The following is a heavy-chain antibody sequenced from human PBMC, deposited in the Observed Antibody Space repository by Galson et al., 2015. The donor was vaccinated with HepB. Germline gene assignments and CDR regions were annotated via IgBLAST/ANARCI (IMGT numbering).Heavy chain of an antibody. CDR2: ANYSGKV. CDR1: GGSLRDNY. D-gene: IGHD6-19*01. V-gene: IGHV4-59*01. J-gene: IGHJ4*02. Sequence: SETLSLTCSVSGGSLRDNYWGWIRQPPGKGLEWLCFANYSGKVGYNPSLRSPLTISLDTSKMQFSLHLRSVSAADTAVYYCTMGSYWVVRLWGQGTPVTVSS. CDR3: TMGSYWVVRL.